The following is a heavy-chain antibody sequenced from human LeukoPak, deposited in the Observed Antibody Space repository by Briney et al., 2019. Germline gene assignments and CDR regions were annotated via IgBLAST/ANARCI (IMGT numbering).Heavy chain of an antibody. Sequence: GGSLRLSCAASGFTFSSYAMSWVRQAPGKGLVWVSRINSDGSSTSYADSVKGRFTISRDNAKNTLYLQMNSLRAEDTAVYYCARDQEPVWGGIVDYWGQGTLVTVSS. J-gene: IGHJ4*02. V-gene: IGHV3-74*01. CDR3: ARDQEPVWGGIVDY. CDR2: INSDGSST. D-gene: IGHD3-16*01. CDR1: GFTFSSYA.